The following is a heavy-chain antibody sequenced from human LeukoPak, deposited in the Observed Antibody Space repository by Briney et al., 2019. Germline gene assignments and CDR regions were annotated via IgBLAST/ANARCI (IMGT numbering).Heavy chain of an antibody. Sequence: SETLSLTCTVSGASISSSYWSWVRQPPGKRLEWIGFIYYGGSTNSNPSLKSRVTISADTSKNQFSLKLSSVTAADTAVYYCVRGNYDNRGYSNAFDIWGQGAMVTVSS. J-gene: IGHJ3*02. V-gene: IGHV4-59*01. CDR3: VRGNYDNRGYSNAFDI. CDR1: GASISSSY. CDR2: IYYGGST. D-gene: IGHD3-22*01.